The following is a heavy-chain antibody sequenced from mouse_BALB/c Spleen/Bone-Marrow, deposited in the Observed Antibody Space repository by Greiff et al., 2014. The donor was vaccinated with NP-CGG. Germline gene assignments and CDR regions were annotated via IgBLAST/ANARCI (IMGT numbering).Heavy chain of an antibody. J-gene: IGHJ3*01. CDR2: ISPGTGNT. V-gene: IGHV1-9*01. D-gene: IGHD2-2*01. Sequence: QVQLQQSGTELMKPGASVKISCKATGYAFSTYWIQWIKQRPGHGLDWIGEISPGTGNTNNNEKFRGKATFTADASSNTAYMQLSSLTSEGSAVYFCAIIGYQAWFTYWGQGTLVTVSS. CDR3: AIIGYQAWFTY. CDR1: GYAFSTYW.